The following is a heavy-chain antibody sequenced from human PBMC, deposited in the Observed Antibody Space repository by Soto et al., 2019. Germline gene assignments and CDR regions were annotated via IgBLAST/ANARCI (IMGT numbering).Heavy chain of an antibody. CDR3: AKGGTYYFDS. CDR1: GASISNFY. J-gene: IGHJ4*02. CDR2: LYTRGTT. D-gene: IGHD3-16*01. Sequence: PSETLSLTCSVSGASISNFYWSWIRQSAGKGLEWIGRLYTRGTTDYNPSLKSRVTMSIDTSKNRVSLSLTSVTAVDTAVYYCAKGGTYYFDSWGQGIVVTVSS. V-gene: IGHV4-4*07.